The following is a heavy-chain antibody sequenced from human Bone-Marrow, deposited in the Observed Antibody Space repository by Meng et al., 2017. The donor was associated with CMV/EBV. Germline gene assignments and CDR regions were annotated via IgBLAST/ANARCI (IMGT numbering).Heavy chain of an antibody. Sequence: GESLKISCAASGFTFSSYSMNWVRQAPGKGLEWVSYISSSSSTIYYADSVKGRFTISRDNAKNSLYLQMNSLRAEDTAVYYCARVRRIQPLTKENEYYFDYCGQGTLVTVSS. CDR3: ARVRRIQPLTKENEYYFDY. J-gene: IGHJ4*02. CDR2: ISSSSSTI. D-gene: IGHD1-1*01. V-gene: IGHV3-48*04. CDR1: GFTFSSYS.